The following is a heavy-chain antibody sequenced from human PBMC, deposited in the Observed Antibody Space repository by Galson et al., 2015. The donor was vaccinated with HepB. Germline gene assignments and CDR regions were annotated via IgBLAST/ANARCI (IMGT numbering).Heavy chain of an antibody. Sequence: SLRLSCAASGFTFSSYSMNWVRQAPGKGLEWVSSISSSSSYIYYADSVKGRFTISRDNAKNSLYLQMNSLRAEDTAVYYCARDPRASGSYPEWFDPWGQGTLVTVSS. D-gene: IGHD1-26*01. CDR1: GFTFSSYS. CDR3: ARDPRASGSYPEWFDP. J-gene: IGHJ5*02. V-gene: IGHV3-21*01. CDR2: ISSSSSYI.